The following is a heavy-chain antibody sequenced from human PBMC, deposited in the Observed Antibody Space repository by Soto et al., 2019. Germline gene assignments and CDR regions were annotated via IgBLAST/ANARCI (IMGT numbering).Heavy chain of an antibody. J-gene: IGHJ6*02. Sequence: QVQLVQSGAEVKKPGASVKVSCKASGYTFTSYDINWVRQATGQGLEWMGWMNPNSGNTGYARKFQGRVTMTRNTSISTAYMELSSLRSEDTAVYYCARRRPYDFWSDYYYGMDVWGQGTTVTVSS. CDR2: MNPNSGNT. D-gene: IGHD3-3*01. CDR3: ARRRPYDFWSDYYYGMDV. V-gene: IGHV1-8*01. CDR1: GYTFTSYD.